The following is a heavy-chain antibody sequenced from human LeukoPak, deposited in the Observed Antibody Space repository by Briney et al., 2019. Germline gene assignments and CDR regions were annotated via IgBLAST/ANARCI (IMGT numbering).Heavy chain of an antibody. D-gene: IGHD3-22*01. CDR2: ISYDGSNK. CDR3: ARDRDYYDSSGYWGYFDY. CDR1: GFTFSSYA. J-gene: IGHJ4*02. Sequence: PGGSLRLSCAASGFTFSSYAMHWVRQAPGKGLEWVAVISYDGSNKYYADSVKGRFTISRDNSKNTLYLQMYSLRAEDTAVYYCARDRDYYDSSGYWGYFDYWGQGTLVTVSS. V-gene: IGHV3-30-3*01.